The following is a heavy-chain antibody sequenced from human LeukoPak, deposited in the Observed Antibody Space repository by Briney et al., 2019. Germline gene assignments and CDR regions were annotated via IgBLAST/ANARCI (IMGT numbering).Heavy chain of an antibody. D-gene: IGHD6-19*01. CDR2: ISGSGGST. CDR1: GFTFSSYA. CDR3: AKPSYSSGWYAIGAFDI. V-gene: IGHV3-23*01. Sequence: PGGSLRLSCAAPGFTFSSYAMSWVRQAPGKGLEWVSAISGSGGSTYYADSVKGRFTISRDNSKNTLYLQMNSLRAEDTAVYYCAKPSYSSGWYAIGAFDIWGQGTMVTVSS. J-gene: IGHJ3*02.